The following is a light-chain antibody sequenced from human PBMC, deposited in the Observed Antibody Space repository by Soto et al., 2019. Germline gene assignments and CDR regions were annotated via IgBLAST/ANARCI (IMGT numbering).Light chain of an antibody. Sequence: DIQMTQSPSTLSASVGDRVTITCRASQSISSWLAWYQQKPGKAPKLLIYKASSLESGVPSRFSGSGSGTEIHLNISQPQPDDFATYYCQQYNSYPTFGQGTRLEIK. CDR1: QSISSW. CDR3: QQYNSYPT. J-gene: IGKJ5*01. CDR2: KAS. V-gene: IGKV1-5*03.